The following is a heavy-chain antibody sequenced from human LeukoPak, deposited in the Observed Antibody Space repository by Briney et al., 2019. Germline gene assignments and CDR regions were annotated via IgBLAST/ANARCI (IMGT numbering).Heavy chain of an antibody. CDR1: GDSVSSKSTA. D-gene: IGHD6-13*01. CDR2: TYYRSKWYN. Sequence: SQTLSLTCAISGDSVSSKSTAWNWIRQSPSRGLEWLGRTYYRSKWYNDYAVSVKSRITINPDTSKNQFSLQLNSVTPEDTAVYYCARDSSSWPPEGFDPWGQGTLVTVSS. J-gene: IGHJ5*02. CDR3: ARDSSSWPPEGFDP. V-gene: IGHV6-1*01.